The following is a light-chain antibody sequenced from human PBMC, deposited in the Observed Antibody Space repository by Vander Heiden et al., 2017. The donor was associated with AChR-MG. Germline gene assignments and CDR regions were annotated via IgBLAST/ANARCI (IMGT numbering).Light chain of an antibody. Sequence: EIVMTQSPPTLSVSPVERATLSCRASQSVSSNLAWYQQKPGQAPRLLIYGASTWATGIPARFSGSGSGTEFTLTISSLQSEDFAVYYCQQYNNWPYTFGQGTKLEIK. J-gene: IGKJ2*01. CDR3: QQYNNWPYT. CDR2: GAS. CDR1: QSVSSN. V-gene: IGKV3-15*01.